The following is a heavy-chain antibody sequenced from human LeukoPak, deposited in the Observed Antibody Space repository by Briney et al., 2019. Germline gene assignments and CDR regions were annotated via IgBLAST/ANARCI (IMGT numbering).Heavy chain of an antibody. V-gene: IGHV3-7*01. CDR2: IKEDGSEK. D-gene: IGHD3-3*02. CDR1: GFTFSNYW. Sequence: GSLRLSCAASGFTFSNYWMTWVRQAPGKGLEWVANIKEDGSEKYYVDSVKGRFTISRDNVKNSLYLQMNSLRVEDTAVYYCARHFPSYGKADLDYWGQGALVTVSS. J-gene: IGHJ4*02. CDR3: ARHFPSYGKADLDY.